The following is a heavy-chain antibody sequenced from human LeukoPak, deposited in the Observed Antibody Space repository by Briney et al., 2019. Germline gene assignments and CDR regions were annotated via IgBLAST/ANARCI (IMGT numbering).Heavy chain of an antibody. J-gene: IGHJ6*02. D-gene: IGHD2-2*01. CDR3: ARDSRDIVVVSPPMDA. CDR1: GFTFSSYS. V-gene: IGHV3-21*01. Sequence: GGSLRLSCAASGFTFSSYSMNWVRQAPGKGLEWVSSISSSSSYIYYADSVKGRFTISRDNAKNSLYLQMNSLRAEDTAVYYCARDSRDIVVVSPPMDAWGQGTTVTVSS. CDR2: ISSSSSYI.